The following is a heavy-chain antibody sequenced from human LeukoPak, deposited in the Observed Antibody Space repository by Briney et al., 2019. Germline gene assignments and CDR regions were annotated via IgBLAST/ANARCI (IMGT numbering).Heavy chain of an antibody. J-gene: IGHJ6*03. D-gene: IGHD5-12*01. V-gene: IGHV1-18*01. CDR1: GYVVTSYD. CDR3: ARKNVDIVATITNYYYYYMDV. CDR2: ISAYNGNT. Sequence: ASVKVSCKASGYVVTSYDINWVRQAPGQGLEWMGWISAYNGNTNYAQKLQGRVTMTTDTSTSTAYMELRSLRSDDTAVYYCARKNVDIVATITNYYYYYMDVWGKGTTVTVSS.